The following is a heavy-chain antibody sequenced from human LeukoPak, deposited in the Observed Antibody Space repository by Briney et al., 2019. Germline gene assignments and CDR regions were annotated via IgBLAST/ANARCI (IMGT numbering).Heavy chain of an antibody. CDR2: IWYGGGNK. CDR3: AKEDRSSSYAFDI. V-gene: IGHV3-30*02. D-gene: IGHD6-6*01. Sequence: GGSLRLSCAASGFTFSSYGMHWVRQAPGKGLEWVAVIWYGGGNKYYADSVKGRFTISRDNSKNTLYLQMNSLRAEDTAVYHCAKEDRSSSYAFDIWGQGTMVTVSS. J-gene: IGHJ3*02. CDR1: GFTFSSYG.